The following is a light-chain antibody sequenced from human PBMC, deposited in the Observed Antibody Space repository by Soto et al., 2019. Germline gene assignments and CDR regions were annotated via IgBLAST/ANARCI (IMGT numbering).Light chain of an antibody. V-gene: IGKV3-11*01. CDR1: QSVSSN. Sequence: EIVLTQSPGTLSLSPGERATLSCRASQSVSSNLAWYQQKPGQPPRLLIYGASSRATGIPDRFSGSGSGTDFTLTIRSLEPEDFAVYYCQQRSNGLTVGGGTKVDIK. CDR2: GAS. CDR3: QQRSNGLT. J-gene: IGKJ4*01.